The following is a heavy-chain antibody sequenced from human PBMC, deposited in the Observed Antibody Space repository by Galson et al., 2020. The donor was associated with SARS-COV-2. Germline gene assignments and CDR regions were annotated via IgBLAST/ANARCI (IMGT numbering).Heavy chain of an antibody. V-gene: IGHV3-53*04. D-gene: IGHD3-16*01. J-gene: IGHJ6*03. CDR1: GFTVSSNY. CDR2: IYSGGST. Sequence: QLGESLKISCAASGFTVSSNYMSWVRQAPGKGLEWVSVIYSGGSTYYADSVKGRFTISRHNSKNTLYLQMNSLRAEDTAVYYCARAIGDYYMDVWGKGTTVTVSS. CDR3: ARAIGDYYMDV.